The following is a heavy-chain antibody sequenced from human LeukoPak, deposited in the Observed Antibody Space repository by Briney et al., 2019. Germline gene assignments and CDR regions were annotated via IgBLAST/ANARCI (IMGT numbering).Heavy chain of an antibody. J-gene: IGHJ4*02. D-gene: IGHD4-17*01. CDR3: TRGVGRATYGVSDY. CDR1: GFTFSSYS. V-gene: IGHV3-48*01. CDR2: ISSSSSTI. Sequence: PGGSLGLSCAASGFTFSSYSMNWVRQAPGKGLEWVSYISSSSSTIYYADSVKGRFTISRDNAKNSLYLQMNSLRAEDTALYHCTRGVGRATYGVSDYWGQGTLVTVSS.